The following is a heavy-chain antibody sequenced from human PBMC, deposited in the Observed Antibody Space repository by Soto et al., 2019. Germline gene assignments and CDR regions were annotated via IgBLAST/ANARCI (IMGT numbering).Heavy chain of an antibody. CDR1: GGTFRNYA. V-gene: IGHV1-69*13. J-gene: IGHJ4*02. D-gene: IGHD5-18*01. Sequence: SVKVSCKASGGTFRNYAINWVRQAPGQGLEWMGGIVPMYRTPLYAQKFQGRVTITADEVTSTAYMEVSSLRFDDTALYFCARGPHTAGLGPHWGQGTLVTVSS. CDR3: ARGPHTAGLGPH. CDR2: IVPMYRTP.